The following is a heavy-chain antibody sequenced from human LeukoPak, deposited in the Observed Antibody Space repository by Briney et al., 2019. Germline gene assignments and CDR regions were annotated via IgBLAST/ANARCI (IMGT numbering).Heavy chain of an antibody. Sequence: PGGSLRLSCAASGFIFSSYEMNWVRQAPGKGLEWVSYISSSGSTIYYADSVKGRFTISRDNAKNSLYLQMNSLRAEDTAVYYCAGGSHYYGSGSYSDWGQGTLVTVSS. CDR2: ISSSGSTI. V-gene: IGHV3-48*03. D-gene: IGHD3-10*01. CDR3: AGGSHYYGSGSYSD. CDR1: GFIFSSYE. J-gene: IGHJ4*02.